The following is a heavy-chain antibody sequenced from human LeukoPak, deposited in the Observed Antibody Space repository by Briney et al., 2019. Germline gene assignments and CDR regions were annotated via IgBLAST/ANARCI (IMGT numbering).Heavy chain of an antibody. CDR3: ARGYSSSWYLD. Sequence: GGSLRLSCAGSGFNFSSYSMSWVRQAPWKGLEFVSSISSSSSFIYYADSVKGRFTISRDNAKKSLSLQVNSLRADDTAVYYCARGYSSSWYLDWGQGTLVTVSS. V-gene: IGHV3-21*01. J-gene: IGHJ4*02. CDR2: ISSSSSFI. D-gene: IGHD6-13*01. CDR1: GFNFSSYS.